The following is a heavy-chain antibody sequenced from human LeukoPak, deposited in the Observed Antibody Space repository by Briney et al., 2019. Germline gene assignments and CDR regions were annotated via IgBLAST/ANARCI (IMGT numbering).Heavy chain of an antibody. CDR3: STWAFYHGLDV. Sequence: GGSLRLSCAASGFAFADYAMHWVSQIPGKWMECVVHIHADGGRTFYADSVKGRFTVSRDNGKNSLFLQMDSLTSDDTALYYCSTWAFYHGLDVWGQGATVIVSS. CDR1: GFAFADYA. CDR2: IHADGGRT. V-gene: IGHV3-43*02. J-gene: IGHJ6*02. D-gene: IGHD2/OR15-2a*01.